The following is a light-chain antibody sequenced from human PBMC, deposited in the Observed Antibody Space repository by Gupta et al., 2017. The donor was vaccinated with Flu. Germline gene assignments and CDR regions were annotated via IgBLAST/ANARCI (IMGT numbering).Light chain of an antibody. Sequence: ETILTQSPGTLPLSPGERATLSCRASQSVSSSNLAWYQQKPGQAPRLLIYGASTRATGIPDRFSGSGSGTDFSLTISRLEPEDFAVYYCQQYGSSWWTFGQGTKVEIK. V-gene: IGKV3-20*01. CDR3: QQYGSSWWT. CDR1: QSVSSSN. J-gene: IGKJ1*01. CDR2: GAS.